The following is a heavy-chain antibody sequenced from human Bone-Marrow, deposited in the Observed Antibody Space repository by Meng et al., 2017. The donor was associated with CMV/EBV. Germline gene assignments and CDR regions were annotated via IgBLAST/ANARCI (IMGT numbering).Heavy chain of an antibody. CDR3: ARGETGYCSSTSCYGAFDI. Sequence: SVKVSCKASGGTFSSYAISWVRQAPGQGLEWMGGIIPIPGIANYAQKFQGRVTITADKSTSTAYMELSSLRSEDTAVYYCARGETGYCSSTSCYGAFDIWGQGTMVTVSS. CDR2: IIPIPGIA. V-gene: IGHV1-69*10. J-gene: IGHJ3*02. D-gene: IGHD2-2*01. CDR1: GGTFSSYA.